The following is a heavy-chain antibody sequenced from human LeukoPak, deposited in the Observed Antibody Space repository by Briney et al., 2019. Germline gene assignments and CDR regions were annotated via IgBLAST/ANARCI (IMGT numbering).Heavy chain of an antibody. D-gene: IGHD3-16*02. V-gene: IGHV3-23*01. CDR3: ANLRTFGGVIVRGDYFDY. J-gene: IGHJ4*02. Sequence: QSGGSLRLSCAASGFTFSSYAMGSVRQDAGEGLEWVSSISGSGGRSYYADAVKGLFTISRDNSKNTLYLQMNSLRAEDTAVYYCANLRTFGGVIVRGDYFDYWGQGTLVTVSS. CDR2: ISGSGGRS. CDR1: GFTFSSYA.